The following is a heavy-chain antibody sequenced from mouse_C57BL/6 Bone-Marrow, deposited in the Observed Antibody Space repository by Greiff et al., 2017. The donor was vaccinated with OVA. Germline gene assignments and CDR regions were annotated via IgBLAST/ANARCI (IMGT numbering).Heavy chain of an antibody. D-gene: IGHD1-1*01. J-gene: IGHJ1*03. V-gene: IGHV1-50*01. Sequence: QVQLQQPGAELVKPGASVKLSCKASGYTFTSYWMQWVKQRPGQGLEWIGEIDPSDSYTNYNQKFKGKATLTVDTSSSTAYMQRSSRTAEDSAVYYCAREALLRDWYFDVWGTGTTVTVSS. CDR2: IDPSDSYT. CDR3: AREALLRDWYFDV. CDR1: GYTFTSYW.